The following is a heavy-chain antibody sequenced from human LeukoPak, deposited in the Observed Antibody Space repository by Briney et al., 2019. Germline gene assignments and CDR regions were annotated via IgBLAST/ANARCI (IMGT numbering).Heavy chain of an antibody. Sequence: PSGTLSLTCTVSGGSISSTDWWNWVRQSPARGQEWIGEIFRSGTTNYKPSLKSRVTISLNKSKNQFSLKLISVTAADTAVYYCARLGYSYGPPGSYYGLDVWGQGTTVTVSS. V-gene: IGHV4-4*02. CDR2: IFRSGTT. CDR1: GGSISSTDW. J-gene: IGHJ6*02. D-gene: IGHD5-18*01. CDR3: ARLGYSYGPPGSYYGLDV.